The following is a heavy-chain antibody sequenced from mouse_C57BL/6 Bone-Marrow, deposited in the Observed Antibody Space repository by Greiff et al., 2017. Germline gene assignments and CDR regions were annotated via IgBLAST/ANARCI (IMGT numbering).Heavy chain of an antibody. CDR1: GFSFNTYA. D-gene: IGHD1-1*01. CDR2: IRSKSNNYAT. Sequence: EVHLVESGGGLVQPKGSLKLSCAASGFSFNTYAMNWVRQAPGKGLECVARIRSKSNNYATYYADSVKDRFTISRDDSESMLYLQMNNLKTEDTAMYYCVRSHYYGSSLYWYFDVWGTGTTVTVSS. CDR3: VRSHYYGSSLYWYFDV. V-gene: IGHV10-1*01. J-gene: IGHJ1*03.